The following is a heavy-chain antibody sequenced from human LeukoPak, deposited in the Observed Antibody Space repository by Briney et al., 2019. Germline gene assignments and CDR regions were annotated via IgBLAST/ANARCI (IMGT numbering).Heavy chain of an antibody. Sequence: SETLSLTCAVYGGSFSGYYWSWLRQPPGKGLEWIGEINHSGSTNYNPSIKSRVTISVDTSKNQFSLNLTSVTAADTAVYYCARLYIGGYSRSTNYNWLDHWGQGILVTVSS. CDR1: GGSFSGYY. J-gene: IGHJ5*02. CDR2: INHSGST. V-gene: IGHV4-34*01. D-gene: IGHD6-13*01. CDR3: ARLYIGGYSRSTNYNWLDH.